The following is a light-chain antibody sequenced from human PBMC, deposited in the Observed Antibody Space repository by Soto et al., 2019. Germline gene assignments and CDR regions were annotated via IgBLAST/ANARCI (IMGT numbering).Light chain of an antibody. J-gene: IGKJ2*01. Sequence: DIQMTQSPSTLSASVGDRVTVTCRASQSISDWLAWYQQIPGRAPKLLIYDASTLQSGVPSRFSGSGSGTEFILTITNLQPDDSATYYSQEYKSATFGQGTKLQIK. CDR1: QSISDW. V-gene: IGKV1-5*01. CDR2: DAS. CDR3: QEYKSAT.